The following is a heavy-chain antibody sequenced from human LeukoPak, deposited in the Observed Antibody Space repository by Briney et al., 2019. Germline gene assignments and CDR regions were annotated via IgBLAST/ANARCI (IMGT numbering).Heavy chain of an antibody. CDR3: AEVTTG. Sequence: GGSLRLSCATSGFTFSRHWMSWVRQAPGKGLEWVANINQDGSGKYYVDSVKGQFTISRDNAKNSLYLQMNSLRSEDTAIYYCAEVTTGWGQGTLVTVSS. CDR1: GFTFSRHW. J-gene: IGHJ1*01. V-gene: IGHV3-7*01. CDR2: INQDGSGK. D-gene: IGHD2/OR15-2a*01.